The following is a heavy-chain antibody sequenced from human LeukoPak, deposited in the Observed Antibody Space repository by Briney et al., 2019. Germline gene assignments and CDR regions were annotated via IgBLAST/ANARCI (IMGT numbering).Heavy chain of an antibody. Sequence: GGSLRLSCAASGFTFSSYWMHWVRQAPGEGLVWVSRINSDGSSRTYADSVKGRFTISRDNAKHTLSLQMNSLRTEDTAVYYCVREVCIGGSCSVFDYWGQGTLVTVSS. J-gene: IGHJ4*02. CDR1: GFTFSSYW. D-gene: IGHD2-15*01. V-gene: IGHV3-74*01. CDR3: VREVCIGGSCSVFDY. CDR2: INSDGSSR.